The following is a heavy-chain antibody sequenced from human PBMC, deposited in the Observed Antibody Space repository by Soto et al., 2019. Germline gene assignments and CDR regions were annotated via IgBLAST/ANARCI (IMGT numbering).Heavy chain of an antibody. V-gene: IGHV5-51*01. Sequence: GESLKISCKGSGDSFSSYWIAWVRQMPGKGLEWMGIIYPGDPDTRYSPSFQGQVTISADKSVTTAYLQWRSLKASDTAMYYCARHLTTGTPTGSWGQGTLVTVSS. J-gene: IGHJ5*02. CDR3: ARHLTTGTPTGS. CDR1: GDSFSSYW. CDR2: IYPGDPDT. D-gene: IGHD1-1*01.